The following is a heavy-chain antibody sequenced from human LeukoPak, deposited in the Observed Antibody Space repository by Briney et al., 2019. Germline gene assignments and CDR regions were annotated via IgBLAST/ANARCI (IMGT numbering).Heavy chain of an antibody. D-gene: IGHD6-19*01. V-gene: IGHV4-39*01. Sequence: LSLTCTVSGGSISSSSYYWGWIRQPPGKGLEWIGSIYYSGSTYYNPSLKSRVTISVDTSKNQFSLKLSSVTAADTAVYYCARHVVSRQWLVLGPTWFDPWGQGTLVTVSS. CDR2: IYYSGST. CDR3: ARHVVSRQWLVLGPTWFDP. J-gene: IGHJ5*02. CDR1: GGSISSSSYY.